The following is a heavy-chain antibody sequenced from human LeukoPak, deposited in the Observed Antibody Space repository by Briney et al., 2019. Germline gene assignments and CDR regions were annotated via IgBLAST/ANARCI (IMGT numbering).Heavy chain of an antibody. CDR3: ARVSTRYYDSSGPWAFDI. D-gene: IGHD3-22*01. V-gene: IGHV3-13*01. CDR1: GFTFSSYD. Sequence: PGGSLRLSCAASGFTFSSYDMHWVRQATGRGLEWVSAIGTAGDTYYPGSVKGRFTISRENAKNSLYLQMNSLRAGDTAVYYCARVSTRYYDSSGPWAFDIWGQGTMVTVSS. CDR2: IGTAGDT. J-gene: IGHJ3*02.